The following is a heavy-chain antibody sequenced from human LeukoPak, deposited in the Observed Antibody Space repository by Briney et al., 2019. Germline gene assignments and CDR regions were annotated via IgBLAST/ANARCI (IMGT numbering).Heavy chain of an antibody. CDR1: GGSFSGYY. Sequence: SETLSLTCAVYGGSFSGYYWSWIRQPPGKGLEWIGEINHSGSTNYNPSLKSRITISVDTSKNQFSLKLSSVTAADTAVYYCARAYGANSVGDVWGKGTMVTISS. J-gene: IGHJ6*04. CDR2: INHSGST. D-gene: IGHD4-23*01. V-gene: IGHV4-34*01. CDR3: ARAYGANSVGDV.